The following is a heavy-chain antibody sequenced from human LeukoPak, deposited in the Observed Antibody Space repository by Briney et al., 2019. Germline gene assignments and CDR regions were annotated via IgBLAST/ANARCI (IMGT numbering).Heavy chain of an antibody. CDR1: GYTFTSYG. CDR2: ISAYNGNT. D-gene: IGHD6-19*01. V-gene: IGHV1-18*01. J-gene: IGHJ4*02. Sequence: GASVKVSCKASGYTFTSYGISWVRQAPGQGLEGMGWISAYNGNTNNAQKLQGRVTMTTDTSTSTVYMELRSQKSDDTAVYYCARVSGSSGWSLAALDYWGQGTLVTVSS. CDR3: ARVSGSSGWSLAALDY.